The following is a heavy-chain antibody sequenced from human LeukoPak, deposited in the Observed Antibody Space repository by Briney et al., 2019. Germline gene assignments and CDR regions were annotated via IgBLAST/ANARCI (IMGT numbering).Heavy chain of an antibody. J-gene: IGHJ4*02. CDR3: ARFALKTPPTD. CDR1: GFTFDNHA. Sequence: GGSLRLSCAASGFTFDNHAMHWVRQAPGKGLEWVSGITWNSGSIDYADSVKGRFTISRDNAKNSLYLQMNSLRAEDTAVYYCARFALKTPPTDWGQGTLVTVSS. CDR2: ITWNSGSI. D-gene: IGHD5-24*01. V-gene: IGHV3-9*01.